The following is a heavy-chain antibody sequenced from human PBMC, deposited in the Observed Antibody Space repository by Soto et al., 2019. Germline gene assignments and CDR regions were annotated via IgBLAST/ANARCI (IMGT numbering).Heavy chain of an antibody. Sequence: EVQLLESGGGLVQPGGSLRLSCAASGFTFSSYGMSWVRQAPGKGPEWVSSISSSGGSTYYADSVKGRFTLSRDNSKNTLYLQMNSLRAEDTAVYYCAKRGGYCTNGVCYGGFDYWGQGTLVTVSS. V-gene: IGHV3-23*01. J-gene: IGHJ4*02. D-gene: IGHD2-8*01. CDR1: GFTFSSYG. CDR3: AKRGGYCTNGVCYGGFDY. CDR2: ISSSGGST.